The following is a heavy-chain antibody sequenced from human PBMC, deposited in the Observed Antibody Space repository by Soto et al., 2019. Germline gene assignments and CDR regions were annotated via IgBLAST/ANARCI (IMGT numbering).Heavy chain of an antibody. D-gene: IGHD3-3*01. CDR1: GFSLTTSGVG. J-gene: IGHJ4*02. V-gene: IGHV2-5*02. CDR3: AHRVLRTVFGLVTTTAIYFDF. Sequence: QITLNESGPSVVRPTETLTLTCRFSGFSLTTSGVGVGWIRQSPGKAPEWLALIYWDDVKRYSASLKSRLTITKDTSKNQVVLTVSDVDPTDTATYYCAHRVLRTVFGLVTTTAIYFDFWGQGTPVAVSS. CDR2: IYWDDVK.